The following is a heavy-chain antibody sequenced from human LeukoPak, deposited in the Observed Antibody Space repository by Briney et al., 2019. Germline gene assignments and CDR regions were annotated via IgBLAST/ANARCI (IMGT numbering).Heavy chain of an antibody. CDR3: ARSSSSSSPSDY. CDR1: GFTFSSYS. V-gene: IGHV3-21*01. CDR2: ISSSSSYI. J-gene: IGHJ4*02. Sequence: PGGSLRLSCAASGFTFSSYSMNWVRQAPGKGLEWVSSISSSSSYIYYADSVKGRFTISRDHAKNSLYLQMNSLRAEDTAVYYCARSSSSSSPSDYWGQGTLVTVSS. D-gene: IGHD6-6*01.